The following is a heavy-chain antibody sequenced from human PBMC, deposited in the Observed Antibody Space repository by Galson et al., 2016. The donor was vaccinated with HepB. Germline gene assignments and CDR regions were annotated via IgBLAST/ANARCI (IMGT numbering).Heavy chain of an antibody. J-gene: IGHJ4*02. CDR3: AKEPQKYSSGWYYYN. Sequence: SLRLSCAASGFTFISYNMNWVRQAPGKGLGWISYISSSGGTIYYADSVKGRFTISRDNAKNTLYLQMDSLRVEDTALYYCAKEPQKYSSGWYYYNWGQGALVTVSS. CDR2: ISSSGGTI. V-gene: IGHV3-48*01. D-gene: IGHD6-19*01. CDR1: GFTFISYN.